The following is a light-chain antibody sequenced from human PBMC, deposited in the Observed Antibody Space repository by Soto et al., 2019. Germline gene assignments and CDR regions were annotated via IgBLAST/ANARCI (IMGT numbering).Light chain of an antibody. CDR2: GAS. CDR1: QSVGSN. V-gene: IGKV3-15*01. Sequence: EVVMTQSPATLSVSPGDRATLSCRASQSVGSNLAWYQQRPGQAPRLLIYGASPMATSVPARFSVSGSGTEFTLTIGSLQSEDLAIYFCQYYMQWAPLFTFGPGTKVEFK. CDR3: QYYMQWAPLFT. J-gene: IGKJ3*01.